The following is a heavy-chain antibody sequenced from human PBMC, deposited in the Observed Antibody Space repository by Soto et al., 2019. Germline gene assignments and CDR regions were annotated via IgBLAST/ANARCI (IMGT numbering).Heavy chain of an antibody. V-gene: IGHV5-51*01. J-gene: IGHJ4*02. CDR1: GYSVTNYW. CDR2: IYPGDSDT. D-gene: IGHD2-2*01. Sequence: PGESLKISCKGSGYSVTNYWIGWVRQMPGKGLEWMGIIYPGDSDTRYSPPFQGQVTISADKSISTAYLQWSSLKASDTAMYYCARRHCSSTSCYFGDYWGQGTLVTVSS. CDR3: ARRHCSSTSCYFGDY.